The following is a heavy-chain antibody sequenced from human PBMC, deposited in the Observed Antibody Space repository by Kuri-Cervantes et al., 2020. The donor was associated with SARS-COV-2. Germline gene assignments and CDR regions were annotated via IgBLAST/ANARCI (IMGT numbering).Heavy chain of an antibody. J-gene: IGHJ4*02. CDR2: ISHYSGNT. CDR1: GYTFTSYG. D-gene: IGHD3-3*01. Sequence: ASVKVSCKTSGYTFTSYGTTWVRQAPGQGLEWMGWISHYSGNTDYAQRVRDRVILTRDTSTSTTYMELRSLRSDDTAVYYCARGDFTAGFYWGQGTQVTVSS. V-gene: IGHV1-18*01. CDR3: ARGDFTAGFY.